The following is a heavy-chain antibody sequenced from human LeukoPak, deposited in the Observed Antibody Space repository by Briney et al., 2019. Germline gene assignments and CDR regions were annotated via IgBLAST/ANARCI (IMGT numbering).Heavy chain of an antibody. Sequence: GESLKISCKASGYNLISYWIGWVRQMPGQGLEWMGIIYPGDSDTIYSPSFQGQVTISVDKSISTAYLQWSSLKASDTAIYYCARSSTGWFDAGFDYWGQGTLVSVSS. D-gene: IGHD6-19*01. J-gene: IGHJ4*02. CDR2: IYPGDSDT. CDR1: GYNLISYW. CDR3: ARSSTGWFDAGFDY. V-gene: IGHV5-51*01.